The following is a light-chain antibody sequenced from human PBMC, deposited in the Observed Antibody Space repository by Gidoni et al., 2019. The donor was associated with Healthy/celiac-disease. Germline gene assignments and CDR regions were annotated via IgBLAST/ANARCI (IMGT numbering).Light chain of an antibody. CDR2: WAS. CDR1: QSVLYSSNNKNY. J-gene: IGKJ2*01. CDR3: QQYYSTPYT. Sequence: DIVMTQSPDSLAVSLGERATINCKSSQSVLYSSNNKNYLAWYQQKPGQPPKLLIYWASTRESGFPDRFSGSGSGTDFTLTISSLQAEDVAVYYFQQYYSTPYTFGQGTKLEIK. V-gene: IGKV4-1*01.